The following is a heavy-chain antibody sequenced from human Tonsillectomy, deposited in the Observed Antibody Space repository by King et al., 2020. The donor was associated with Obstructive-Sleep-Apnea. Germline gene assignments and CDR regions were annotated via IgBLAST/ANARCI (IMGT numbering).Heavy chain of an antibody. CDR3: ARAQGGVATISNWDDVGDAFDI. J-gene: IGHJ3*02. V-gene: IGHV1-2*02. Sequence: QLVQSGAEVKKPGASVKVSCKASGYTFTGYYMHWVRQAPGQGLEWMGWINPNSGGTNYAQKFQGRVTMTRDTSISTAYMELSRLRSDDTAVYYCARAQGGVATISNWDDVGDAFDIWGHGTMVTVSS. D-gene: IGHD5-12*01. CDR2: INPNSGGT. CDR1: GYTFTGYY.